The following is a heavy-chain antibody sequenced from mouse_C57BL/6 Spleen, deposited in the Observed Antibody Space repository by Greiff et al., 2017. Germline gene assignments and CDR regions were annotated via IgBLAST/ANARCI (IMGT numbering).Heavy chain of an antibody. CDR3: ASREGSYFDY. CDR2: IYPGDGDT. V-gene: IGHV1-80*01. J-gene: IGHJ2*01. Sequence: QVQLQQSGAELVKPGASVKISCKASGYAFSSYWMNWVKQRPGQGLEWIGKIYPGDGDTNYNGKFKGKATLTADKSSSTAYMQLRSLTSEDSAVYICASREGSYFDYWGQGTTLTVSS. CDR1: GYAFSSYW.